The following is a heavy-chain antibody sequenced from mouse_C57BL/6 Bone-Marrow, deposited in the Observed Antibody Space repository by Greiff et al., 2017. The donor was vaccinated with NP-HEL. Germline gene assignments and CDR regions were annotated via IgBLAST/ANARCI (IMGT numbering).Heavy chain of an antibody. Sequence: VQLQESGAELVKPGASVKLSCKASGYTFTSYWMHWVKQRPGQGLEWIGMIHPNSGSTNYNEKFKSKATLTVDKSSSPAYMQLSSLTSEDSAVYYCATPYGYPYYAMDYWGQGTSVTVSS. CDR3: ATPYGYPYYAMDY. J-gene: IGHJ4*01. CDR1: GYTFTSYW. CDR2: IHPNSGST. D-gene: IGHD2-2*01. V-gene: IGHV1-64*01.